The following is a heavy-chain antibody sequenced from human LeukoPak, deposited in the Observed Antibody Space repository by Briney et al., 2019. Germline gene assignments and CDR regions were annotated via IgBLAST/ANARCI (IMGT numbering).Heavy chain of an antibody. D-gene: IGHD3-3*01. CDR2: ISGSGTGT. CDR1: GFTFSSSA. Sequence: GGSLRLSCAASGFTFSSSAMSWVRQAPGKGLYWVSAISGSGTGTYYADSVKGRFTISRENSKNTLFLQMISLRAEDTAVYYCAKDFYDFWSGFDYWGLGTLVTVSS. CDR3: AKDFYDFWSGFDY. J-gene: IGHJ4*02. V-gene: IGHV3-23*01.